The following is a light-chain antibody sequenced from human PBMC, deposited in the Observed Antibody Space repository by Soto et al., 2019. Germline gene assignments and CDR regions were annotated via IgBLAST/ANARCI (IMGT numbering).Light chain of an antibody. J-gene: IGKJ1*01. CDR2: GAS. CDR1: QSISDT. Sequence: EIVMTQSPATLSVSPGGRATLSCRASQSISDTLAWYQQKPGQAPRLLIHGASTRATGFPARFSGSGSGTDFTLTISSLQSEDFAVYYCQQYNNWPPWTFGQGTKVDI. V-gene: IGKV3-15*01. CDR3: QQYNNWPPWT.